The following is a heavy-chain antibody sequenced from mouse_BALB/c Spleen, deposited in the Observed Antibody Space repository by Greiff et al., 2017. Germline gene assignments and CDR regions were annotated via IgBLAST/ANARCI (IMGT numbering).Heavy chain of an antibody. Sequence: EVQLQQSGPELVKPGASVKMSCKASGYTFTSYVMHWVKQKPGQGLEWIGYINPYNDGTKYNEKFKGKATMTSDKSTSTAYMELSSLTSEDSAVYYCAISGSSYSYAMDYWGQGTSVTVSS. CDR1: GYTFTSYV. CDR2: INPYNDGT. J-gene: IGHJ4*01. CDR3: AISGSSYSYAMDY. V-gene: IGHV1-14*01. D-gene: IGHD1-1*01.